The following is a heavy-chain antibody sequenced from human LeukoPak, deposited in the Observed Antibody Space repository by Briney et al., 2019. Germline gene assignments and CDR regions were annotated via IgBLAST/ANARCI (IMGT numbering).Heavy chain of an antibody. CDR2: INPSGGST. J-gene: IGHJ3*02. CDR1: GYTFTSYG. CDR3: ARDAMVRGVQYAFDI. V-gene: IGHV1-46*01. D-gene: IGHD3-10*01. Sequence: ASVKVSCKASGYTFTSYGISWVRQAPGQGLEWMGIINPSGGSTSYAQKFQGRVTMTRDTSTSTVYMELSSLRSEDTAVYYCARDAMVRGVQYAFDIWGQGTMVTVSS.